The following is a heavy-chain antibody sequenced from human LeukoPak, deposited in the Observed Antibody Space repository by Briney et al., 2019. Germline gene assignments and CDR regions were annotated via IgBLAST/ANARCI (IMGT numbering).Heavy chain of an antibody. J-gene: IGHJ4*02. V-gene: IGHV1-18*03. CDR2: ISAYNGNT. Sequence: ASVKVSCKASGYTFTNYGINWVRQAPGQGLEWMGWISAYNGNTNYAQKLQGRVTMTTDTSTSTAYMELRSLRSDDMAVYYRAREEGATSGDYWGQGTLVTVSS. D-gene: IGHD1-26*01. CDR3: AREEGATSGDY. CDR1: GYTFTNYG.